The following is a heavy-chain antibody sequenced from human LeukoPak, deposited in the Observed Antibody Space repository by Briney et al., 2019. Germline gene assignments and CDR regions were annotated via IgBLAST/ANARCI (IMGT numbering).Heavy chain of an antibody. CDR2: IYYSGNT. Sequence: PSETLSFTCTVSGGSISSYYWSWIRQVPGKGLEWIGYIYYSGNTNYNPSLKSRVTISVDKSKNQFSLKPSSVTAADTAVYYCARVGSGWYLQHWGQGTLVTVSS. J-gene: IGHJ1*01. D-gene: IGHD6-19*01. CDR3: ARVGSGWYLQH. CDR1: GGSISSYY. V-gene: IGHV4-59*12.